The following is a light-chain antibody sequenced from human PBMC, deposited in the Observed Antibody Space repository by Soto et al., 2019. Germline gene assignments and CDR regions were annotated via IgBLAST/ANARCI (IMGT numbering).Light chain of an antibody. Sequence: EIVLTQSPGTLSLSPGERATLSCRASQSVSSSYLAWFQQKPGQAPRVLIYGASSRATGIPDRVSGSGSGTDFTRTIRRLEPEDFAVYYGQHYKTVGQGTKVEIK. V-gene: IGKV3-20*01. J-gene: IGKJ1*01. CDR2: GAS. CDR1: QSVSSSY. CDR3: QHYKT.